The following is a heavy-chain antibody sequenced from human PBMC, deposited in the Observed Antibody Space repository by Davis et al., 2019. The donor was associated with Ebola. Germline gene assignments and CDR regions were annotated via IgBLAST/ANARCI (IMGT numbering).Heavy chain of an antibody. Sequence: PGGSLRLSCAASGFTFTNAWMSWARQAPGEGLQWVGPFGSKADGGTTEYAAPVKVRFTISRDDSENTVYLQMNSLKVEDTAAYYCISGYLGFWGQGTLVTVSS. V-gene: IGHV3-15*04. CDR1: GFTFTNAW. CDR3: ISGYLGF. J-gene: IGHJ4*02. D-gene: IGHD3-16*02. CDR2: FGSKADGGTT.